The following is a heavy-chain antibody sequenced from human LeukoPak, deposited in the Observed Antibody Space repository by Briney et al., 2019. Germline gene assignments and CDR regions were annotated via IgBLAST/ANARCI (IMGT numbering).Heavy chain of an antibody. CDR1: GYTFTGYY. D-gene: IGHD3-10*01. Sequence: VASVKVSCKASGYTFTGYYMHWVRQAPGQGLEWMGWINPNTGGTNYAQKFQGRVTMTRDTSISTAYMELSRLRSDDTAAYYCARDFGELFGMDVWGKGTTVTVSS. CDR2: INPNTGGT. J-gene: IGHJ6*04. CDR3: ARDFGELFGMDV. V-gene: IGHV1-2*02.